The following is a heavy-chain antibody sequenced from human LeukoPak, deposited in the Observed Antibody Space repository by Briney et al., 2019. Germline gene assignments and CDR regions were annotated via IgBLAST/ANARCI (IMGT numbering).Heavy chain of an antibody. CDR2: ISSASSYI. V-gene: IGHV3-21*06. Sequence: PGRSLRLSCVASGFTFSSFGMNWVRQAPGKGLEWVSYISSASSYIYYVDSMKGRLTTSRDNAKNSLYLQVNSLRAEDTAMYYCARAKLYYASSGYSYDDAFDIWGQGTMVTVSS. CDR3: ARAKLYYASSGYSYDDAFDI. CDR1: GFTFSSFG. D-gene: IGHD3-22*01. J-gene: IGHJ3*02.